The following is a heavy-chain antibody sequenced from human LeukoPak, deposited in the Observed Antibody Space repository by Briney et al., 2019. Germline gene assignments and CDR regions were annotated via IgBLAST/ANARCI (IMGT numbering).Heavy chain of an antibody. J-gene: IGHJ4*02. CDR3: ARAYYFDY. CDR1: GFTFSSHA. CDR2: IYHSGST. Sequence: LRLSCAASGFTFSSHALSWVRQAPGKGLEWIGYIYHSGSTYYNPSLKSRVTISVDRSKNQFSLKLSSVTAADTAVYYCARAYYFDYWGQGTLVTVSS. V-gene: IGHV4-30-2*01.